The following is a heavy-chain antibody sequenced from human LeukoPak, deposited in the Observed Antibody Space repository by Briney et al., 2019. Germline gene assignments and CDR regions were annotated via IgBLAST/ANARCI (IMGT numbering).Heavy chain of an antibody. J-gene: IGHJ4*02. Sequence: VGSLRLSRAASGFTFSSYAMSWVRQAPGKGLQWVSAISGSGGSTDYADSVKGRFTISRDNSKNTLYLQMKSLRAEDTAVYYCARAVAGTGYNFDYWGQGTLVTVSS. CDR3: ARAVAGTGYNFDY. D-gene: IGHD6-19*01. V-gene: IGHV3-23*01. CDR1: GFTFSSYA. CDR2: ISGSGGST.